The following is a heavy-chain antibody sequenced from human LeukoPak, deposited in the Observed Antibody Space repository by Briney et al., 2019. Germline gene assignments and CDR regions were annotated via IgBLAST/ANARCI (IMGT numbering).Heavy chain of an antibody. V-gene: IGHV3-21*01. CDR3: ERYRTGIAGVGQGGFDY. J-gene: IGHJ4*02. CDR2: ISSSSYI. Sequence: PGGSLRLSCAASGFTFSSYSMNWVRQAPGKGLEWVSSISSSSYIYYADSVKGRFTISRDNAKNSVYLQMNSLRAEDTAVYYCERYRTGIAGVGQGGFDYWGQGTLVTVSS. CDR1: GFTFSSYS. D-gene: IGHD6-19*01.